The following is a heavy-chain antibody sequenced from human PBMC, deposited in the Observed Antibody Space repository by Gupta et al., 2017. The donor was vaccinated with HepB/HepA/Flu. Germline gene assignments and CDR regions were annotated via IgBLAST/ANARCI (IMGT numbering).Heavy chain of an antibody. CDR3: VRPRTAPNSFYMGV. J-gene: IGHJ6*03. V-gene: IGHV1-2*02. CDR1: GYTFPDYN. CDR2: IDPKTGGS. D-gene: IGHD2-21*02. Sequence: QVQLVQSGAEVQTPGASVKVSCKASGYTFPDYNVHWVRLAPGQGLEWMGWIDPKTGGSRYGQNFWGRVTMTSDASISTAYMELTSLKSDDTAIYYCVRPRTAPNSFYMGVWGKGTTVTVSS.